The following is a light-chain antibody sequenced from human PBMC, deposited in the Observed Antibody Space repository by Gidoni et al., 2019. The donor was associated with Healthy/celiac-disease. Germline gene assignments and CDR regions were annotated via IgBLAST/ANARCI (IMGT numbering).Light chain of an antibody. CDR3: QQYNNWHTLT. J-gene: IGKJ4*01. Sequence: EIVMPQPPATLSVSPGERATLSSRASQSVRSSVAGYQQKPGQAPRPLIYGASTRATVIPGRFSGSGSGTEFTLTISSLQSEDCAVYYCQQYNNWHTLTFGGGTKVEIK. V-gene: IGKV3-15*01. CDR2: GAS. CDR1: QSVRSS.